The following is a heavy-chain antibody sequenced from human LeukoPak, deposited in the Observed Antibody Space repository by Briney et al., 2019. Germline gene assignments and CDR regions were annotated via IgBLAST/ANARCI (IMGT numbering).Heavy chain of an antibody. CDR2: ISGSAGST. J-gene: IGHJ4*02. D-gene: IGHD2-15*01. Sequence: GGSLRLSCAASGFTISSYAMSWVRQAPGKGLEWVSAISGSAGSTYYADSVKGRFTISRDTSQNTLYLQMDSLRAEDTAVYYCAKGPCSGGTCYCPLGYWGQGTLVTVSS. CDR3: AKGPCSGGTCYCPLGY. CDR1: GFTISSYA. V-gene: IGHV3-23*01.